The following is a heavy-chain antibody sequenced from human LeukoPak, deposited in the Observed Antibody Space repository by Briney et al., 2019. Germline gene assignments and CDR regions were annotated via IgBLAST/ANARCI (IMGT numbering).Heavy chain of an antibody. J-gene: IGHJ4*02. CDR3: ASGRWLQYSGFDY. V-gene: IGHV4-31*03. D-gene: IGHD5-24*01. CDR2: IYYSGST. Sequence: PSQTLSLTCTVSGGSISSGSYYWSWIRQHPGKGLEWIGYIYYSGSTYYNPSLKSRVTISVDTSKNQFSLKLSSVTAADTAVYYCASGRWLQYSGFDYWGQGTLVTVSS. CDR1: GGSISSGSYY.